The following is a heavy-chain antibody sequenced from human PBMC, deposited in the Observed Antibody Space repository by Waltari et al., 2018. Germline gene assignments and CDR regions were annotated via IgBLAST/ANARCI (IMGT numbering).Heavy chain of an antibody. Sequence: QVQLQQWGAGLLKPSETLSLTCAVYGGSFSGYYWSWIRQPPGKGLEWSGENNHSGSTNYNPSLKSRVTISVDTSKNQFSLKLSSVTAADTAVYYCARGPAAAGKRRYFDYWGQGTLVTVSS. D-gene: IGHD6-13*01. J-gene: IGHJ4*02. CDR3: ARGPAAAGKRRYFDY. CDR2: NNHSGST. V-gene: IGHV4-34*01. CDR1: GGSFSGYY.